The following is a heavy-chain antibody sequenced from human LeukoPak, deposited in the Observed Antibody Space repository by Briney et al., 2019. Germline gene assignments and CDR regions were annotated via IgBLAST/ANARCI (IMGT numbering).Heavy chain of an antibody. Sequence: ASVKVSCKASGYTFTSYGISWVRQAPGQGLEWMGWISAYNGNTNYAQKLQGRVTMTTDTSTSTAYMELRSLRSDDTAVYYCARDRDGDYDTYYFDYWGQGTLVTVSS. CDR1: GYTFTSYG. CDR3: ARDRDGDYDTYYFDY. CDR2: ISAYNGNT. V-gene: IGHV1-18*01. J-gene: IGHJ4*02. D-gene: IGHD4-17*01.